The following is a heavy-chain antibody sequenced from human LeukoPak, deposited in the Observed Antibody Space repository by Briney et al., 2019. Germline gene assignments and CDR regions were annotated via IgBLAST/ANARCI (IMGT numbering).Heavy chain of an antibody. V-gene: IGHV4-61*02. CDR2: IYTSGKT. CDR1: GDSISSGRYY. D-gene: IGHD1-26*01. Sequence: SETLSLTCTVSGDSISSGRYYWSWVRQPAGKELEWIGRIYTSGKTDYNPYTPSLKSRATVSLDTPKNQLSLFLTSVTAADTAMYYCARSFSGSYYFEYWGQGTLVTVSS. J-gene: IGHJ4*02. CDR3: ARSFSGSYYFEY.